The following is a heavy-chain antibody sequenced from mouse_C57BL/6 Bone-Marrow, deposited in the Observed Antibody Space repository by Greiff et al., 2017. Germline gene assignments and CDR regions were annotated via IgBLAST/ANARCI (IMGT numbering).Heavy chain of an antibody. Sequence: QVQLQQPGAELVMPGASVKLSCKASGYTFTSYWMHWVKQRPGQGLEWIGEIDPSDSYTNYNQKFKGKSTLTVDKSNSTAYMQLSSLKSEDSAVYYCAREGGASCGYPAWCAYWGRGTLVTVSA. CDR3: AREGGASCGYPAWCAY. J-gene: IGHJ3*01. D-gene: IGHD3-1*01. CDR1: GYTFTSYW. CDR2: IDPSDSYT. V-gene: IGHV1-69*01.